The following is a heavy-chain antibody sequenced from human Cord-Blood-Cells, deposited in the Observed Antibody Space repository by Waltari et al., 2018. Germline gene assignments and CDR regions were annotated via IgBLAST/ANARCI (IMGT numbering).Heavy chain of an antibody. V-gene: IGHV3-21*01. CDR1: GFTFSSPT. CDR3: ASRLPLNWGLDY. D-gene: IGHD7-27*01. J-gene: IGHJ4*02. CDR2: ISSSSYI. Sequence: EVQLVELGGGLVKPGGSLRISCAASGFTFSSPTLNWVRPAPGKGLEWVSSISSSSYIYYADSVKGRFTISRDNAKNSLYLQMNSLRAEDTAVYYCASRLPLNWGLDYWGQGTLVTVSS.